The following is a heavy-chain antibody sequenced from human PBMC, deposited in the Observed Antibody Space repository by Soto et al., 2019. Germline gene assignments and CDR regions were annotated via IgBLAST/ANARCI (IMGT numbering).Heavy chain of an antibody. CDR1: GGSVSSGSYY. Sequence: QVQLQESGPGLVKPSETLSLTCTVSGGSVSSGSYYWSWIRQPPGKGLEWIGYIYYSGSTNYNPSLKSRVTISIDTSKNQFSPKLSSVTAADPAVYYCARTRLEGIAAAGFGYWGQGTLVTVSS. CDR3: ARTRLEGIAAAGFGY. J-gene: IGHJ4*02. V-gene: IGHV4-61*01. D-gene: IGHD6-13*01. CDR2: IYYSGST.